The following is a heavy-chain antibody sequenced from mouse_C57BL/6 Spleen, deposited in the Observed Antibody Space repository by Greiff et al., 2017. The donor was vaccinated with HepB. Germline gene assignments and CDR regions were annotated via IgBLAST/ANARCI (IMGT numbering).Heavy chain of an antibody. CDR3: AEGLRRGFAY. D-gene: IGHD2-4*01. V-gene: IGHV5-17*01. CDR2: ISSGSSTI. Sequence: VKLVESGGGLVKPGGFLKLSCAASGFTFSDYGMHWVRQAPEKGLEWVAYISSGSSTIYYADTVKGRFTISRDNAKNTLFLQMTSLRSEDTAMYYCAEGLRRGFAYWGQGTLVTVSA. J-gene: IGHJ3*01. CDR1: GFTFSDYG.